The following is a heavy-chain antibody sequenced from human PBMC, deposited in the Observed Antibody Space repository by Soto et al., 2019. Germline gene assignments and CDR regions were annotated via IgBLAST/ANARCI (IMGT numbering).Heavy chain of an antibody. J-gene: IGHJ3*01. CDR2: IIPIFGTA. Sequence: ASLKVSCKSSGGTFSSYAISWVRQAPGQGLEWMGGIIPIFGTANYAQKFQVRVTITADESTSTAYMELSSLRSEGTAVYYCARVAHYYDSSGYYRWGQGTIVTVS. D-gene: IGHD3-22*01. V-gene: IGHV1-69*13. CDR3: ARVAHYYDSSGYYR. CDR1: GGTFSSYA.